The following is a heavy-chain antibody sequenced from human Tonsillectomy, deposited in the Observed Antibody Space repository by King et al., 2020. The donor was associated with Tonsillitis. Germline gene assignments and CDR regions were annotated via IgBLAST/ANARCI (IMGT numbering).Heavy chain of an antibody. CDR1: GFTFSSYA. Sequence: VQLVEAGGGLVQPGGSLRLSCAASGFTFSSYAMSWVRQAPGKGLGWVSAICGSGGGTYYAHYVKGRFTISRDNSKNTLYLQMSSLRAEDTAVYYCAKGRGAVDYWGQGTLVTVSS. CDR2: ICGSGGGT. J-gene: IGHJ4*02. V-gene: IGHV3-23*04. CDR3: AKGRGAVDY. D-gene: IGHD3-16*01.